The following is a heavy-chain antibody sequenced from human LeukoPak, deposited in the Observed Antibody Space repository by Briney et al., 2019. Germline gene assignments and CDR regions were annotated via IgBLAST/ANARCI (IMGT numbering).Heavy chain of an antibody. J-gene: IGHJ4*02. D-gene: IGHD3-22*01. CDR2: ISTGSSYI. V-gene: IGHV3-21*01. CDR3: ARDSTPYDSSGYCYDY. Sequence: PGGSLGLSCSASGLTVTNAWMNWVRQAPGKGLEWVSSISTGSSYIYYADSVKGRFTISRENAKNSLYLQMNSLRAEDTAVYYCARDSTPYDSSGYCYDYWGQGTLVTVSS. CDR1: GLTVTNAW.